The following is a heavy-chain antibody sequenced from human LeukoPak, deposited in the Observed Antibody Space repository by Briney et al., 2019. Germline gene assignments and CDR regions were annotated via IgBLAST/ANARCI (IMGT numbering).Heavy chain of an antibody. Sequence: PGRSLRLSCAASGFTFDDFAMHWVRQSPGKGLEWVSGISWNSDTTAYADSVKGRFTISRDNANNSLYLLMNSLRSEDTAFYYCAKAPHYYTSATYWDYFEHWGQGSLVTVSS. J-gene: IGHJ4*02. CDR3: AKAPHYYTSATYWDYFEH. CDR1: GFTFDDFA. V-gene: IGHV3-9*01. D-gene: IGHD3-10*01. CDR2: ISWNSDTT.